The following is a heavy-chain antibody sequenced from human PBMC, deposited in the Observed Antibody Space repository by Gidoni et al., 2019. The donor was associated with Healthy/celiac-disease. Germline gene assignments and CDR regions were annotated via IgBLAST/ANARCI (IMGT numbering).Heavy chain of an antibody. CDR3: ARALETANYLAAFDI. V-gene: IGHV1-3*01. J-gene: IGHJ3*02. D-gene: IGHD3-10*01. Sequence: KFQGRVTITRDTSASTAYMELSSLRSEDTAVYYCARALETANYLAAFDIWGQGTMVTVSS.